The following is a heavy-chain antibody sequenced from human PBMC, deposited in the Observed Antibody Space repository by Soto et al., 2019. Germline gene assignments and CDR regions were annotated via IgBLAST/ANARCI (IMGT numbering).Heavy chain of an antibody. V-gene: IGHV4-59*01. D-gene: IGHD3-22*01. CDR1: GGSIRDSY. CDR3: VRCFYDTRGYSKPFDS. Sequence: SETLSLTCTVSGGSIRDSYWGWIRQPPGERLEWIGYVQYSGSTKYNPSLESRVAMSIDTSRSQLFLQLTPWTTAATPLHYSVRCFYDTRGYSKPFDSWGQGTLVTVSS. J-gene: IGHJ4*02. CDR2: VQYSGST.